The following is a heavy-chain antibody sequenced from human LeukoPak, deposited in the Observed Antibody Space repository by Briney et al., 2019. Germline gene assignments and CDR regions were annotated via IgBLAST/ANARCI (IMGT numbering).Heavy chain of an antibody. Sequence: GASVKVSCKASGGTFSSYAISWVRQAPGQGLEWMGRIIPILDIANYAQKFQGRVTITADKSTSTAYMELSSLRSEDTAVYYCARAQTYSSSSRYYYGMDVWGQGTTVTVSS. D-gene: IGHD6-6*01. V-gene: IGHV1-69*04. CDR2: IIPILDIA. J-gene: IGHJ6*02. CDR1: GGTFSSYA. CDR3: ARAQTYSSSSRYYYGMDV.